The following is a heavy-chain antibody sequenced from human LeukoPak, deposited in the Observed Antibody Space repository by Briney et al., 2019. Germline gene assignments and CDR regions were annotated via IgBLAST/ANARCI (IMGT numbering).Heavy chain of an antibody. Sequence: GGSLRLSCAASGFTFSSYSMTWVRQAPGKGLEWVSSISSSSYIYYADSGKGRFTISRDNAKNSLYLQMNSLRAEDTAVYYCARDARFRVYLARTDKLGIAAAGTGYYYGMDVWGQGTTVTVSS. D-gene: IGHD6-13*01. CDR1: GFTFSSYS. CDR2: ISSSSYI. V-gene: IGHV3-21*01. J-gene: IGHJ6*02. CDR3: ARDARFRVYLARTDKLGIAAAGTGYYYGMDV.